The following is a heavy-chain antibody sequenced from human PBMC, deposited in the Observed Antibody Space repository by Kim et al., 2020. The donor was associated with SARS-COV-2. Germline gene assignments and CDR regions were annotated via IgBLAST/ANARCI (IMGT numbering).Heavy chain of an antibody. CDR1: GFTFSSYG. CDR3: AKGAIGLRWIPTPPPFDP. V-gene: IGHV3-30*18. D-gene: IGHD4-17*01. J-gene: IGHJ5*02. Sequence: GGSLRLSCAASGFTFSSYGMHWVRQAPGNGLEWVAVISYDGSNKYYADSVKGRFTISRDNSKNTLYLQMNSLRAEDTAVYYCAKGAIGLRWIPTPPPFDPWGQGTLVTVSS. CDR2: ISYDGSNK.